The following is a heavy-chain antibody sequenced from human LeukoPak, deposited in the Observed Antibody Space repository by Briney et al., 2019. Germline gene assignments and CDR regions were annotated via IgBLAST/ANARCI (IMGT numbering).Heavy chain of an antibody. D-gene: IGHD3-9*01. CDR3: AKDTSPHYDILTGYYDY. J-gene: IGHJ4*02. CDR2: IKQDGSEK. V-gene: IGHV3-7*01. CDR1: GFTFSSYW. Sequence: PGGSLRLSCAASGFTFSSYWMSWVRQAPGKGLEWVANIKQDGSEKYYVDSVKGRFTISRDNAKNSLYLQMNSLRAEDTAVYYCAKDTSPHYDILTGYYDYWGQGTLVTVSS.